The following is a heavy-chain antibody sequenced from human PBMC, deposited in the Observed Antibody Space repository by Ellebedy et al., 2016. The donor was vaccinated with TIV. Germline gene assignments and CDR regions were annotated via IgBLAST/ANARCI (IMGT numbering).Heavy chain of an antibody. D-gene: IGHD6-19*01. CDR3: ARDEGEIAVAGTPGYFQH. Sequence: GGSLRLSXAASGFTFSSSAMHWVRQAPGKGLEWVAVISYDGSNKYYADSVKGRFTISRDNSKNTLYLQMNSLRAEDTAVYYCARDEGEIAVAGTPGYFQHWGQGTLVTVSS. J-gene: IGHJ1*01. CDR1: GFTFSSSA. CDR2: ISYDGSNK. V-gene: IGHV3-30-3*01.